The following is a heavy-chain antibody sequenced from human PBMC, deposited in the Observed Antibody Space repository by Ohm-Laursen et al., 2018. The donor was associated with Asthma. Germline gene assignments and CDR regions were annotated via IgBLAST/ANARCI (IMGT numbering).Heavy chain of an antibody. CDR3: AAGATHDAFDI. J-gene: IGHJ3*02. CDR1: GFTFNNYA. CDR2: ISDTGRST. Sequence: GSLRLSCAASGFTFNNYAMNWVRQAPGKGLEWVSAISDTGRSTYHADSVKGRFTISRDNAKNSLYLQMNSLRAEDTAVYYCAAGATHDAFDIWGQGTMVTVSS. D-gene: IGHD1-26*01. V-gene: IGHV3-23*01.